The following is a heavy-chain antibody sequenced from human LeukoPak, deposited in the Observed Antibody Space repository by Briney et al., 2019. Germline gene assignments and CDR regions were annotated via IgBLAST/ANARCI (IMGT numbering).Heavy chain of an antibody. J-gene: IGHJ4*02. CDR1: GGSINNYY. D-gene: IGHD6-19*01. CDR2: IYYSGST. Sequence: SETLSLTCTVSGGSINNYYWSWIRQPPGKGPEWIGHIYYSGSTNYNPSLKSRVTISVDTSKNQFSLKLSSVTAADTAVYYCARQDSSWSFDYWGQGTLVTVSS. CDR3: ARQDSSWSFDY. V-gene: IGHV4-59*08.